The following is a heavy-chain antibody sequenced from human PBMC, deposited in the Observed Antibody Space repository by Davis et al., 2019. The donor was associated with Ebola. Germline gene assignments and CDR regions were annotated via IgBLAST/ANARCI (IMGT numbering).Heavy chain of an antibody. V-gene: IGHV4-59*01. D-gene: IGHD3-3*01. CDR1: GGSISTYY. CDR2: IYYSGST. CDR3: ARVPRSYDFWSGRYSYHGVDV. Sequence: MPSETLSLTCTVSGGSISTYYWSWLRQPPGKGLEWIGHIYYSGSTNYKASLKSRVTISVDTSKNQFSLKLSSVTAADTAVYYCARVPRSYDFWSGRYSYHGVDVWGQGTTVTVS. J-gene: IGHJ6*02.